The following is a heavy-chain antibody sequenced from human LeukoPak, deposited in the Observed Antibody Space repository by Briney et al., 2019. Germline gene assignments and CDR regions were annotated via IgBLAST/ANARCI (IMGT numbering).Heavy chain of an antibody. CDR3: ASSIAAANNWFDP. D-gene: IGHD6-13*01. Sequence: SETLSLTCTVSGGSISSYYWSWIRQPPGKGLEWIGYIYYSGSTNYNPSLKSRVTISVDTSKNQFSLKLSSVTAADTAVYYCASSIAAANNWFDPWGQGTLVTVSS. V-gene: IGHV4-59*01. CDR1: GGSISSYY. J-gene: IGHJ5*02. CDR2: IYYSGST.